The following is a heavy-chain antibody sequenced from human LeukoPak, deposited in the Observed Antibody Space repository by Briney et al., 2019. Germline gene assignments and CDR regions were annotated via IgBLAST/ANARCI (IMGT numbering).Heavy chain of an antibody. CDR1: GFIFSSLA. J-gene: IGHJ4*02. V-gene: IGHV3-23*01. CDR2: INAVDANT. CDR3: AKQFLGAN. D-gene: IGHD4/OR15-4a*01. Sequence: GGSLRLSCAASGFIFSSLALTWVRQAPGKGLEWVSTINAVDANTYYADSVKGRFTVSRDNSRNTLYLQMNSLRAEDTAVYYCAKQFLGANWGQGTLVIVSS.